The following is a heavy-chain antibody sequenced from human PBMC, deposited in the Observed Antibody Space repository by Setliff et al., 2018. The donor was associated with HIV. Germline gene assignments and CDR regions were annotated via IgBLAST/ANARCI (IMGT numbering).Heavy chain of an antibody. CDR2: INPSGGGA. V-gene: IGHV1-46*04. J-gene: IGHJ4*02. CDR1: GYTFIGYY. CDR3: ARDLGPNRVIASRPPLPNFDY. D-gene: IGHD6-6*01. Sequence: ASVKVSCKASGYTFIGYYMHWVRQAPGQGLEWMGIINPSGGGASYAQKLQGRVTMTRDTSTNTVYMELSSLTFEDTAVYFCARDLGPNRVIASRPPLPNFDYWGQGTLVTVSS.